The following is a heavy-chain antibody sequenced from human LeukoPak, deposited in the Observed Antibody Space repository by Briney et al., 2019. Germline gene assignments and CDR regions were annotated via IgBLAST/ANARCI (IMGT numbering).Heavy chain of an antibody. CDR3: ARRNRLYDSSGYYYLSDAFDI. Sequence: GESLKISCKGSGYSFTSYWIGWVRPMPGKGLEWMGIIYPGDSDTRYSPSFQGQVTISADKSISTAYLQWSSLKASDAAMYYCARRNRLYDSSGYYYLSDAFDIWGQGTMVTVSS. CDR1: GYSFTSYW. J-gene: IGHJ3*02. CDR2: IYPGDSDT. D-gene: IGHD3-22*01. V-gene: IGHV5-51*01.